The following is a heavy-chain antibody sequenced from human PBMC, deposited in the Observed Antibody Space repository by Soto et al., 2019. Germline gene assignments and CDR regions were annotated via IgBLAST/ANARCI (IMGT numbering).Heavy chain of an antibody. CDR3: ARGHNLSIAARLYYFDY. D-gene: IGHD6-6*01. CDR1: GGTFSGYA. CDR2: IIPIFGTA. Sequence: GASVKVSCKASGGTFSGYAISWVRQAPGQGLEWMGGIIPIFGTANYAQKFQGRVTITADESTSTAYMELSSLRSEDTAVYYCARGHNLSIAARLYYFDYWGQGTLVTVS. V-gene: IGHV1-69*13. J-gene: IGHJ4*02.